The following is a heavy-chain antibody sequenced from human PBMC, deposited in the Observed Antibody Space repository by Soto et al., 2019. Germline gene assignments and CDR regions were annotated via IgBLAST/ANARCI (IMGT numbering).Heavy chain of an antibody. CDR1: GFSVSSSGEG. CDR2: IYWDDDK. Sequence: QITLKESGPTLVKPTQTLTLTCTVSGFSVSSSGEGVGWIRQPPGKALEWLALIYWDDDKRYSPSLKSRLTITKDTSKNQVVLTLTTMDPVDPATYYCAHIDPKIVPAGRHGGFDFWGQGTLVTVSS. D-gene: IGHD2-21*02. CDR3: AHIDPKIVPAGRHGGFDF. V-gene: IGHV2-5*02. J-gene: IGHJ4*02.